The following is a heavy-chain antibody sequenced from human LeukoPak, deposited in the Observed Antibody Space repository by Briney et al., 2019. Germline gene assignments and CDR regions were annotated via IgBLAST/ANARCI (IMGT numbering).Heavy chain of an antibody. D-gene: IGHD3-10*01. CDR1: GFSFSNYA. J-gene: IGHJ4*02. Sequence: GGSLRLSRLASGFSFSNYAMHWVRQAPREGMEYVSAISSNVVSTYYADSVKGRFTISRDNSKNTLYLQVSSLRGGDTAVYYCVKDIHYYGSGNYYNGYFDYWGQGPLVTVSS. CDR3: VKDIHYYGSGNYYNGYFDY. V-gene: IGHV3-64D*09. CDR2: ISSNVVST.